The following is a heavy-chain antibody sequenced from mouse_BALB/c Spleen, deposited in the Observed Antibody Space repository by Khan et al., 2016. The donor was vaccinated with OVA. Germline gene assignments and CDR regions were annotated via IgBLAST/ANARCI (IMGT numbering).Heavy chain of an antibody. V-gene: IGHV1-9*01. J-gene: IGHJ2*01. CDR3: ARVKDGSRDYFDS. D-gene: IGHD1-1*01. Sequence: QVQLQQSGAELMKPGASVKISCKATGYTFSNYWIEWVKQRPGHGLEWIGEFLPGSGNANYNERFKGKATFASDASSNTAFMQLSSLTSEDSAVYFWARVKDGSRDYFDSWGQGTILTVSS. CDR1: GYTFSNYW. CDR2: FLPGSGNA.